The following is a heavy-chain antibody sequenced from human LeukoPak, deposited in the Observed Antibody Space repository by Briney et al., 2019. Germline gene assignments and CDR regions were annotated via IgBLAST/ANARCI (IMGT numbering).Heavy chain of an antibody. CDR2: TPYDGNTK. V-gene: IGHV3-30-3*01. J-gene: IGHJ6*02. Sequence: GGSLRLSCAVSGFSFSSFSMHWVRQAPGKGLEWVAVTPYDGNTKYYADSVLGRFTISRDNSKNTLYLQMNSLRPEDTALYYCARDGNSGYDLAYYYGMDAWGQGTPVTVSS. CDR1: GFSFSSFS. CDR3: ARDGNSGYDLAYYYGMDA. D-gene: IGHD5-12*01.